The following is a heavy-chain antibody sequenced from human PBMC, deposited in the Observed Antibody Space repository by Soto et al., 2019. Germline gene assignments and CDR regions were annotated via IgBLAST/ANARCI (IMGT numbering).Heavy chain of an antibody. V-gene: IGHV1-69*12. CDR1: GGTFSNSA. CDR2: IMPIFRTP. J-gene: IGHJ6*02. CDR3: ARDKDRQQLGGNYYYILDV. D-gene: IGHD3-3*02. Sequence: QVQLEQSGAEVKKPGSSVKVSCKASGGTFSNSAISWVRQAPGQGLEWMGGIMPIFRTPDYAQKFQGRVTITADESTSTAYMESSGLKSDDTAVYYCARDKDRQQLGGNYYYILDVWGQGTTVTVSS.